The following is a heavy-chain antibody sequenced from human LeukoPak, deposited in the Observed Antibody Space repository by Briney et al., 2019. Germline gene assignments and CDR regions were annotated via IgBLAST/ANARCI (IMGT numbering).Heavy chain of an antibody. CDR1: GFSFSSYG. V-gene: IGHV3-30*02. CDR3: AKDSAYYYDSSGYYYD. D-gene: IGHD3-22*01. Sequence: HPGGSLRLSCAASGFSFSSYGMHWVRQAPGKGLEWVAFIRYDGTNKYYADSVKGRFTISRDNSKNTLYLQMNSLRAEDTAMYYCAKDSAYYYDSSGYYYDWGQGTLVTVSS. CDR2: IRYDGTNK. J-gene: IGHJ4*02.